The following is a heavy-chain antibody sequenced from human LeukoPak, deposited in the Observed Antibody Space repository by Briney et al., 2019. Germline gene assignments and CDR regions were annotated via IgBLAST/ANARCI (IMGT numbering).Heavy chain of an antibody. CDR3: AGSPGYCTNGVCYSPGNY. D-gene: IGHD2-8*01. CDR1: GYTFTSYG. Sequence: GASVKVSCKASGYTFTSYGISWVRQAPGQGLEWMGWISAYNGNTNYAQKLQGRVTMTTDTSTSTAYMELRSLGSDDTAVYYCAGSPGYCTNGVCYSPGNYWGQGTLVTVSS. V-gene: IGHV1-18*01. J-gene: IGHJ4*02. CDR2: ISAYNGNT.